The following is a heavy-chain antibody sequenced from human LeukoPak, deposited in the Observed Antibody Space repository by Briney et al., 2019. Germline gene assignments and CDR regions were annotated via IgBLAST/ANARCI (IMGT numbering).Heavy chain of an antibody. V-gene: IGHV3-11*01. CDR3: AREPYYYDSSGYSVDY. J-gene: IGHJ4*02. Sequence: PGGSLRLSCAASGFTFRDYYMSWIRQAPGKGLEWVAYISSSGSTIYYADSVKGRFTISRDNAKNSLNLQMNSLRAEDTAVYYCAREPYYYDSSGYSVDYWGQGTLVTVSS. CDR1: GFTFRDYY. D-gene: IGHD3-22*01. CDR2: ISSSGSTI.